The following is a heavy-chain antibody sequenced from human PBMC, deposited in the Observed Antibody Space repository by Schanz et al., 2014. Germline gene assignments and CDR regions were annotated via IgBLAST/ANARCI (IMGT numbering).Heavy chain of an antibody. Sequence: EVQLVESGGGLVQPGGSLRLSCAASGFTFKNYAMTWVRQTPGTGLEWVSSINTYGDNTYYADSVKGRFTISRDNSENTLYLKMNSLRAEDTAVYYCANGVAGYYPNYYYPMDVWGQGPTVTVS. CDR3: ANGVAGYYPNYYYPMDV. CDR1: GFTFKNYA. J-gene: IGHJ6*02. CDR2: INTYGDNT. D-gene: IGHD3-22*01. V-gene: IGHV3-23*04.